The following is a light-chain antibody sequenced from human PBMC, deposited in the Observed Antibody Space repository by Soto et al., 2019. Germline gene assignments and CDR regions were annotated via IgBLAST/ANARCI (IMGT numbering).Light chain of an antibody. CDR2: DTF. Sequence: DIQMTQSPSTLSASVEDRVTITCRASESISSWLAWYQQKPGKAPKLLIYDTFNLQSGVPSRFSGSGSGTEFTLTITSLQPDDFATYYCQHYITFGQGTKVEIK. J-gene: IGKJ1*01. CDR1: ESISSW. CDR3: QHYIT. V-gene: IGKV1-5*01.